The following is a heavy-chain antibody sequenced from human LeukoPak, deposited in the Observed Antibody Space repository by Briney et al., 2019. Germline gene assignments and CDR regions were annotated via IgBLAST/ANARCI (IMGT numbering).Heavy chain of an antibody. D-gene: IGHD2-15*01. V-gene: IGHV1-46*01. CDR3: ARDPSLVVAATWFDP. CDR2: INPSGGST. CDR1: GYTFTSYY. J-gene: IGHJ5*02. Sequence: ASVKVSCKASGYTFTSYYIHWVRQAPGQGLEWMGIINPSGGSTSYAQKFQGRVTMTRDTSTSTVYMELSSLRSEDTAVYYCARDPSLVVAATWFDPWGQGTLVTVSS.